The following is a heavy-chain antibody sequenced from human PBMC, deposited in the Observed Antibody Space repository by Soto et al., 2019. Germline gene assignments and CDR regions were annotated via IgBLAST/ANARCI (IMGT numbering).Heavy chain of an antibody. Sequence: ASVKVSCKASGYTFTSYAMHWVRQAPGQRLEWMGWINAGNGNTKYSQKFQGRVTITRNTSASTAYMELSSLRSEDTAVYYCAREGGFLEWLRRYYYGMDVWGQGTTVTVSS. CDR1: GYTFTSYA. V-gene: IGHV1-3*01. D-gene: IGHD3-3*01. CDR3: AREGGFLEWLRRYYYGMDV. CDR2: INAGNGNT. J-gene: IGHJ6*02.